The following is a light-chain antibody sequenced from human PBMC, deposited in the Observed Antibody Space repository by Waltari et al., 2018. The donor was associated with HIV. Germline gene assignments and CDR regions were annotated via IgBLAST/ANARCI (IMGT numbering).Light chain of an antibody. Sequence: VPTPPPSASGTPGQRVTISCSGSRSNHGTKYVHWSHHLPGTAPKLLIYRNNQRPSGVPDRFTGSKSGTSASLAISGLRSEDEADYYCDAWDNSLSGRVFGGGTKLTVL. V-gene: IGLV1-47*01. CDR3: DAWDNSLSGRV. CDR1: RSNHGTKY. J-gene: IGLJ3*02. CDR2: RNN.